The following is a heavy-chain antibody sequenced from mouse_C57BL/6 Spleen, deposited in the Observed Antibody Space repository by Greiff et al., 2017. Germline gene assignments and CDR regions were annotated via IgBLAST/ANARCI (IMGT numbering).Heavy chain of an antibody. CDR3: TRALPHYYGSSFGWYFDV. V-gene: IGHV5-9-1*02. D-gene: IGHD1-1*01. CDR1: GFTFSSYA. J-gene: IGHJ1*03. CDR2: ISSGGDYI. Sequence: EVQLVESGEGLVKPGGSLKLSCAASGFTFSSYAMSWVRQTPEKRLEWVAYISSGGDYIYYADTVKGRFTISRDNARNTLYLQMSSLKSEDTAMYYWTRALPHYYGSSFGWYFDVWGTGTTVTVSS.